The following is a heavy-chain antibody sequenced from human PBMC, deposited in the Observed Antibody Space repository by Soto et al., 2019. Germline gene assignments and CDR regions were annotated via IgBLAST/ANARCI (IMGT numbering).Heavy chain of an antibody. Sequence: EVQLVESGGGLVKPGGSLRLSCAASGFTFSSYSMNWVRQAPGKGLEWVSSISSSSSYISYADSVKGRFTISRDNAKNSLYLQMNSLRAEDTAVYYCARDFGTVNSSYWGQGTLVTVSS. CDR1: GFTFSSYS. CDR3: ARDFGTVNSSY. V-gene: IGHV3-21*01. J-gene: IGHJ4*02. CDR2: ISSSSSYI. D-gene: IGHD4-17*01.